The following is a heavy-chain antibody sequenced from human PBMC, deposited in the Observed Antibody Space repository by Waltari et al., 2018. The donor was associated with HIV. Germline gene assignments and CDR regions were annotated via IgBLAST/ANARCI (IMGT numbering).Heavy chain of an antibody. D-gene: IGHD3-22*01. CDR2: IWYDGDNK. CDR1: GLPFSNFS. Sequence: QVQLVVSAGCVVQPGRCLRLLCCAAGLPFSNFSMRWVRQAPGKGLEWVAVIWYDGDNKYYANSVKGRFTISRDNSKNTLYLQMNSLRVEDTAVYYCARGGYYYDISGYYHYWGQGTLVTVSS. J-gene: IGHJ4*02. V-gene: IGHV3-33*01. CDR3: ARGGYYYDISGYYHY.